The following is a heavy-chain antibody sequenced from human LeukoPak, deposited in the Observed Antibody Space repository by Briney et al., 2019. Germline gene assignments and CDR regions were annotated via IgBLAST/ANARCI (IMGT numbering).Heavy chain of an antibody. J-gene: IGHJ4*02. CDR2: YSQSGST. CDR3: ARAGRYYDSTGYYWDFDF. CDR1: GGSISSSNW. Sequence: SETLSLTCAVSGGSISSSNWWSWVRQPPEKGLEWIGEYSQSGSTNYNPSLKSRVTMSVDKSKNQFSLKLTSVTAADTAVYYCARAGRYYDSTGYYWDFDFWGQGTLVTVSS. D-gene: IGHD3-22*01. V-gene: IGHV4-4*02.